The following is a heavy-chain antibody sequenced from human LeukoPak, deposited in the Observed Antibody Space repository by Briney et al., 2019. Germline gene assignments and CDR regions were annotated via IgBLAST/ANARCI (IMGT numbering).Heavy chain of an antibody. CDR2: LSDSGGST. D-gene: IGHD2-2*01. CDR1: EFTFSSYA. CDR3: AKDRRACSSSSCYYRFDY. J-gene: IGHJ4*02. V-gene: IGHV3-23*01. Sequence: GGSLRLSCAASEFTFSSYARSWVRQAPGRGLEWVSALSDSGGSTYYADSVKGRFTISRDNSKNTLYLQMHSLRAEDTAVYYCAKDRRACSSSSCYYRFDYWGQGTLVTVSS.